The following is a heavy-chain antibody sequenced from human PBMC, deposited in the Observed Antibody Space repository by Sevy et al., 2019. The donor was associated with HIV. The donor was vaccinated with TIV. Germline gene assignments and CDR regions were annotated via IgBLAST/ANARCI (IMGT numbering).Heavy chain of an antibody. CDR3: QKSFGVVIRVPYYYYYGMDV. J-gene: IGHJ6*02. D-gene: IGHD3-3*01. V-gene: IGHV3-7*01. Sequence: GGSLRLSCAASGFTFSSYWMSWVRQAPGKGLEWVANIKLDGSEKYYVDSVKGRFTISRDNAKNSLYLQMNSLRAEDTAVYYFQKSFGVVIRVPYYYYYGMDVWGQGTTVTVSS. CDR1: GFTFSSYW. CDR2: IKLDGSEK.